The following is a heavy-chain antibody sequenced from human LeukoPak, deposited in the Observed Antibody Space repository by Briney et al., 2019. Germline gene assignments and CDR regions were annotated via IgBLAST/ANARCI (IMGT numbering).Heavy chain of an antibody. J-gene: IGHJ4*02. V-gene: IGHV3-21*01. Sequence: GGSLRLSCAASGFTFSSYSMNWVRQAPGKGLEWVSSISSSSSCIYYADSVKGRFTISRDNAKNSLYLQMNSLRAEDTAVYYCARDTAVATPFDYWGQGTLVTVSS. D-gene: IGHD6-19*01. CDR2: ISSSSSCI. CDR3: ARDTAVATPFDY. CDR1: GFTFSSYS.